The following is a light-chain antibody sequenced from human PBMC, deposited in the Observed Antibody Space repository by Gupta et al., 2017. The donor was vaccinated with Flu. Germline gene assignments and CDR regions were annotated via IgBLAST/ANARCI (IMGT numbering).Light chain of an antibody. CDR1: LSGGES. Sequence: SNVLPQPPSVSVAPGQTATVTCGGSLSGGESVHWYQQKSGQAPVLVVFDDGDRPSGIPGRFSGSNSGNTATLTISGIEAGDEADYYCQVWDSSRDHYVFGTGTKVTVL. CDR2: DDG. V-gene: IGLV3-21*02. J-gene: IGLJ1*01. CDR3: QVWDSSRDHYV.